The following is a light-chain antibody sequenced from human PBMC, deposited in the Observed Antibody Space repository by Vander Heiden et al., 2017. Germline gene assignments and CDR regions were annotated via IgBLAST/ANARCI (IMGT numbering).Light chain of an antibody. CDR2: DDS. J-gene: IGLJ2*01. Sequence: SYVLTQPPSVSVAQGQTARIPGGGNNIGSKSVHWYQQKPGQAPVLVVYDDSDRPSGIPERLSGSKYGNNANPTISRVEAGDEAYYYYQVWDSSEVFGGGTKLTVL. CDR3: QVWDSSEV. V-gene: IGLV3-21*02. CDR1: NIGSKS.